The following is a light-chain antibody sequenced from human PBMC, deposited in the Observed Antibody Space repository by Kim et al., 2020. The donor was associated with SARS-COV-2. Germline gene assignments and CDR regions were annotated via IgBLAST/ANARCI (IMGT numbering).Light chain of an antibody. CDR2: DAA. J-gene: IGKJ5*01. V-gene: IGKV1-33*01. Sequence: ASVGDRVTITCQASQDVSDYFNWDHQKPGEAPKGLLRDAANLESGVPSRFSRGGYGTEFSLTISSVQPEDIGTYYCQQYDAPPFTFGQGTRLEIK. CDR3: QQYDAPPFT. CDR1: QDVSDY.